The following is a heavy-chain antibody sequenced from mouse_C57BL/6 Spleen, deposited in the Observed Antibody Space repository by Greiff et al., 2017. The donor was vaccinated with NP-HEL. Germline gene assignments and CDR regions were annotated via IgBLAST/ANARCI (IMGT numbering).Heavy chain of an antibody. CDR2: IDPEDGDT. CDR1: GFNIKDYY. V-gene: IGHV14-1*01. CDR3: TTITTVYYFDY. Sequence: EVQLQQSGAELVRPGASVKLSCTASGFNIKDYYMHWVKQRPEQGLEWIGRIDPEDGDTEYAPKFQGKATMTADTSSNTAYLQLSSLTAEDTAVYYCTTITTVYYFDYWGQGTTLTVSS. D-gene: IGHD1-1*01. J-gene: IGHJ2*01.